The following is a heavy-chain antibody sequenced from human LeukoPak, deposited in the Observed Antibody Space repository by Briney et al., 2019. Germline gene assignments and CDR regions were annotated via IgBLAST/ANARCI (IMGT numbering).Heavy chain of an antibody. J-gene: IGHJ4*02. Sequence: GGSLRLSCAASGFTFSSYNMNWVRQAPGKGLEWVSYISGYSSTIYYADSVKGRFTISRDNAKNSLYLQMYSLRAEDTAVYYCARVQGDYGDYVVDYWGQGTLVTVSS. CDR1: GFTFSSYN. CDR3: ARVQGDYGDYVVDY. D-gene: IGHD4-17*01. CDR2: ISGYSSTI. V-gene: IGHV3-48*01.